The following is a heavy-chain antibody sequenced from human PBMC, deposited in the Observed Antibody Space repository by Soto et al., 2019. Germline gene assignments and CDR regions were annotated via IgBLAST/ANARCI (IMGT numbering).Heavy chain of an antibody. V-gene: IGHV3-21*01. CDR2: ISSSSSYI. J-gene: IGHJ6*02. Sequence: EVQLVESGGGLVKPGGSLRLSCAASGFTFSSYSMNWVRQAPGKGLEWVSSISSSSSYIYYADSVKGRFSISRDNAKNSLYLQMNSLRAEDTAVYYCARVGRFLEVEDNYYYGMDVWGQGTTVTVSS. D-gene: IGHD3-3*01. CDR3: ARVGRFLEVEDNYYYGMDV. CDR1: GFTFSSYS.